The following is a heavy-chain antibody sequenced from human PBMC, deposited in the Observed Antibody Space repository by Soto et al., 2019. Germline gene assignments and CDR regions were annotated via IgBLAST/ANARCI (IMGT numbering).Heavy chain of an antibody. Sequence: GGSLRLSCAASGFTFSSYSMNWVRQAPGKGLEWVSSISSSSSYIYYADSVKGRFTISRDNAKNSLYLQMNSLRAEDTAVYYCAPTPRVVVPAATAGYYFDYWGQGTLVTVSS. CDR3: APTPRVVVPAATAGYYFDY. CDR1: GFTFSSYS. J-gene: IGHJ4*02. V-gene: IGHV3-21*01. CDR2: ISSSSSYI. D-gene: IGHD2-2*01.